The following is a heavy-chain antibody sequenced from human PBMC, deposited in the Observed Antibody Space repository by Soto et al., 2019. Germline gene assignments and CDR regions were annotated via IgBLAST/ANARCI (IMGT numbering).Heavy chain of an antibody. CDR1: GFTFMTFA. Sequence: QVHLVESGGGVVRPGKSLTLSCTGSGFTFMTFAMHWVRQAPGKGLEWVALISHDGTKKYSSDSVKGRFTVSRDNSNNALYLQMNSLRIEDSALYYCAFLRLSTWPGIAMDGWGQGTTVTVSS. CDR2: ISHDGTKK. J-gene: IGHJ6*02. CDR3: AFLRLSTWPGIAMDG. V-gene: IGHV3-30-3*01. D-gene: IGHD6-13*01.